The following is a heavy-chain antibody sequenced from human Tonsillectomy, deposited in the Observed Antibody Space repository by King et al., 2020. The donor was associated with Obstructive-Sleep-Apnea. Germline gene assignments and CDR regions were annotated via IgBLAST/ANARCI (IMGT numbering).Heavy chain of an antibody. CDR2: IKSKADGGTT. J-gene: IGHJ3*02. CDR1: GFTFTNAW. Sequence: VQLVESGGGLVKPGESLRLSCAASGFTFTNAWMTWVRQAPGKGLEWVGRIKSKADGGTTDYAAPVKGRFIISRDDSKNTLFLQMNSLKTEDTAVYWCTTRQNWKYGDDAFDIWGQGTMVTVSS. CDR3: TTRQNWKYGDDAFDI. D-gene: IGHD1-7*01. V-gene: IGHV3-15*01.